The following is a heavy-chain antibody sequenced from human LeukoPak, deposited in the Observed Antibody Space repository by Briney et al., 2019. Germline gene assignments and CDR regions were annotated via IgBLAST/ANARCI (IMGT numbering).Heavy chain of an antibody. CDR3: ASRSGGGYSYGSNWFDP. Sequence: SETLSLTCAVYGGSFSGYYWGWIRQPPGKGLEWIGEINHSGSTNYNPSLKSRVTISVDTSKNRFSLKLSSVTAADTAVYYCASRSGGGYSYGSNWFDPWGQGTLVTVSS. D-gene: IGHD5-18*01. CDR1: GGSFSGYY. CDR2: INHSGST. J-gene: IGHJ5*02. V-gene: IGHV4-34*01.